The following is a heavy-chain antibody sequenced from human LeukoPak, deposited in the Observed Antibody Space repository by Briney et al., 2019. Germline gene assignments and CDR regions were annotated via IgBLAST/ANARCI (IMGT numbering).Heavy chain of an antibody. CDR1: GYTFTGYY. V-gene: IGHV1-2*02. Sequence: ASVKVSCKASGYTFTGYYMHWVRQAPGQGLEWMRWINPNSGGTNYAQKFQGRVTMTRDTSISTAYMELSRLRSDDTAVYYCARDRSSWYYYYYMDVWGKGTTVTVSS. D-gene: IGHD6-13*01. CDR2: INPNSGGT. CDR3: ARDRSSWYYYYYMDV. J-gene: IGHJ6*03.